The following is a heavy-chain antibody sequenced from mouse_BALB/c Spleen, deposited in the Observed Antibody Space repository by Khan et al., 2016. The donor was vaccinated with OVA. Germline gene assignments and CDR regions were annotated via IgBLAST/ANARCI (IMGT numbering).Heavy chain of an antibody. Sequence: IQLVQSGAELVKPGASVKLSCTASGFNIRDTYMHWVKQRPEQGLEWIGKIDPANGNTKSDPKFQDKATITADTSSNTAYLQLNSLTSEDTPVYYCARDYWDVFAYWGQGTLVTVSA. CDR2: IDPANGNT. V-gene: IGHV14-3*02. D-gene: IGHD4-1*01. CDR1: GFNIRDTY. J-gene: IGHJ3*01. CDR3: ARDYWDVFAY.